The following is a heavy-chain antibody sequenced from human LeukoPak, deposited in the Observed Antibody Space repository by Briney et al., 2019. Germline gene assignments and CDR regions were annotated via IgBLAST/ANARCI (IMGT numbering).Heavy chain of an antibody. J-gene: IGHJ4*02. D-gene: IGHD2-2*01. CDR2: IFYSGSA. CDR1: GGSFSSTHYF. CDR3: ARHEGYQGAKGYFDY. V-gene: IGHV4-39*01. Sequence: SETLSLTCTVSGGSFSSTHYFWGWIRQPPGKGLEWIGSIFYSGSAYYKPSLRSRVTISVDTSKNQFSLNLGSVTAADTAVYYCARHEGYQGAKGYFDYWGQGTLVTVSS.